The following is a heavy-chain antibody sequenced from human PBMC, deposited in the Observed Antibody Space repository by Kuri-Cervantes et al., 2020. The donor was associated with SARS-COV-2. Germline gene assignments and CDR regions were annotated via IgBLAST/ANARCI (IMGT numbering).Heavy chain of an antibody. CDR2: IYYSGST. CDR3: ARGPGLYSRKAYGTDV. V-gene: IGHV4-61*01. D-gene: IGHD3-16*02. Sequence: SETLSLTCTVSGGSVSSGSYYWSWIRQPPGKGLEWIGYIYYSGSTNYNPSLKSRVTISVDTSKNQFSLKLSSVTAADTAVYYCARGPGLYSRKAYGTDVWGQGTTVTVSS. J-gene: IGHJ6*02. CDR1: GGSVSSGSYY.